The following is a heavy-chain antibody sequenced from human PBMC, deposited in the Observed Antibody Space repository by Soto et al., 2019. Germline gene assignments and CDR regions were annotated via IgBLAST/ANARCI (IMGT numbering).Heavy chain of an antibody. CDR1: GGSISSSSYY. J-gene: IGHJ6*02. V-gene: IGHV4-39*01. Sequence: SETLSLTCTVSGGSISSSSYYWGWIRQPPGKGLEWIGSIYYSGSTYYNPSLKSRVTISVDTSKNQFSLKLSSVTAADTAVYYCAALAAAGTWGYYYYYGMDVWGQGTTVTVTS. D-gene: IGHD6-13*01. CDR2: IYYSGST. CDR3: AALAAAGTWGYYYYYGMDV.